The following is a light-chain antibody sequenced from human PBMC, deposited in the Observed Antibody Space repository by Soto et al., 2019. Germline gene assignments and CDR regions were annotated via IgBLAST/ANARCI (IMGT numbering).Light chain of an antibody. Sequence: SYELTQPPSVSVAPGQTASITCGGHHIGTKTVDWYQQKPGQAPALVLHDDGDRPSGIPERFSGSNSGNTATLTISRVEAGDDADYYCQVWDGSSDKWVFGGGTKVTVL. CDR1: HIGTKT. V-gene: IGLV3-21*02. CDR3: QVWDGSSDKWV. J-gene: IGLJ3*02. CDR2: DDG.